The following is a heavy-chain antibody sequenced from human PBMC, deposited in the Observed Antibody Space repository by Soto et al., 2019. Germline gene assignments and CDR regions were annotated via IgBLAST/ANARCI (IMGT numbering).Heavy chain of an antibody. V-gene: IGHV3-33*01. CDR2: IWYDGSNK. CDR1: GFTFSSYG. D-gene: IGHD6-13*01. CDR3: ARDAEVVSSSWYFDY. J-gene: IGHJ4*02. Sequence: GGSLRLSCAASGFTFSSYGMHWVRQAPGKGLEWVAVIWYDGSNKYYADSVKGRFTISRDNSKNTLYLQMNSLRAEDTAVYYCARDAEVVSSSWYFDYWGQGNMVTVSS.